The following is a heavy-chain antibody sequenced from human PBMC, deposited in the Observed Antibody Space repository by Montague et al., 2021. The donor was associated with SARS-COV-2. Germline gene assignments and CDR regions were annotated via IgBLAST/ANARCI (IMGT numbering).Heavy chain of an antibody. CDR1: GFTFSSYS. Sequence: SLRLSCAASGFTFSSYSMNWVRQAPGKGLEWVSSISSSSSYIHYADSVKGRFTISRDNAKNSLYLQMNSLGAEDTAVYYCARDQQLVLGYYYGMDVWGQGTTVTVSS. D-gene: IGHD6-13*01. V-gene: IGHV3-21*01. CDR3: ARDQQLVLGYYYGMDV. J-gene: IGHJ6*02. CDR2: ISSSSSYI.